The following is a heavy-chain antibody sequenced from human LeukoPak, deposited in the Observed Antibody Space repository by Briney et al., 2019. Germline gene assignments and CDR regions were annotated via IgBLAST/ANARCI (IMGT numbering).Heavy chain of an antibody. CDR2: ISGSGGRT. J-gene: IGHJ4*02. D-gene: IGHD6-19*01. V-gene: IGHV3-23*01. Sequence: PGGSLRLSCAASGFTFTSYAMSWVRQAPGKGLEWVSGISGSGGRTYYADSVKGRFTISRDNSKNTLYLQMNSLRAEDTAVYYCAKDYTTIAVAGTDYWGQGTLVTVSS. CDR3: AKDYTTIAVAGTDY. CDR1: GFTFTSYA.